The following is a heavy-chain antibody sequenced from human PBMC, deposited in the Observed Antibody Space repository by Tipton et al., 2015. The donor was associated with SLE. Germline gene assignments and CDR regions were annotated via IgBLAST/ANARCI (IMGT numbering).Heavy chain of an antibody. Sequence: GSLRLSCAASGFTFTKAWMNWVRQAPGKGPEWVSAISGSGTSTYYPDSVKGRFTISRDNSKSTLYLQMNSLRAEDTAIYYCAKSGWRCCSNTHWCQGTLVTVSS. V-gene: IGHV3-23*01. D-gene: IGHD2-2*01. J-gene: IGHJ4*02. CDR3: AKSGWRCCSNTH. CDR1: GFTFTKAW. CDR2: ISGSGTST.